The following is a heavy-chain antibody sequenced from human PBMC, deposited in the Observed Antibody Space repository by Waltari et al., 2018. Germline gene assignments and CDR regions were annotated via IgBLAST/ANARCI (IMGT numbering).Heavy chain of an antibody. J-gene: IGHJ4*02. V-gene: IGHV1-18*01. CDR3: ARDWESYYYDSSGYYPLGY. D-gene: IGHD3-22*01. Sequence: QVQLVQSGAEVKKPGSSVKVSCKASGGTFSSYAISWVRQAPGQGLEWRGGISAYNGNTNYAQKLQGRVTMTTDTSTSTAYMELRSLRSDDTAVYYCARDWESYYYDSSGYYPLGYWGQGTLVTVSS. CDR1: GGTFSSYA. CDR2: ISAYNGNT.